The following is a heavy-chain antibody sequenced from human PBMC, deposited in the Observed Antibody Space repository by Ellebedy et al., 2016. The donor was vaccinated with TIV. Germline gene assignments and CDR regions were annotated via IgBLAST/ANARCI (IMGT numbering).Heavy chain of an antibody. Sequence: MPGGSLRLSCAVYGGSFSGNYWSWIRQPPGKGLEWIGEINHSGSTNYNPSLKSRVTISVDTSKNQFSLKLSSATAADTAVYYCARAPGRALTAYYKRDYGMDVWGQGTTVIVSS. D-gene: IGHD3-9*01. V-gene: IGHV4-34*01. J-gene: IGHJ6*02. CDR3: ARAPGRALTAYYKRDYGMDV. CDR2: INHSGST. CDR1: GGSFSGNY.